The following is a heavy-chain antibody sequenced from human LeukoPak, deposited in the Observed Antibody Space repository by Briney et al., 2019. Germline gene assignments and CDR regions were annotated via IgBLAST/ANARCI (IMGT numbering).Heavy chain of an antibody. J-gene: IGHJ4*02. Sequence: PGGSLRLSCAASGFTFSSYAMSWVRQAPRKGLEWVSSISGSGGNTYYADSVKGRFTISRDNSKNTLYLQMNSLRAEDTATYYCARDSPLLTVWGQGTLVTVSS. V-gene: IGHV3-23*01. D-gene: IGHD3-9*01. CDR1: GFTFSSYA. CDR2: ISGSGGNT. CDR3: ARDSPLLTV.